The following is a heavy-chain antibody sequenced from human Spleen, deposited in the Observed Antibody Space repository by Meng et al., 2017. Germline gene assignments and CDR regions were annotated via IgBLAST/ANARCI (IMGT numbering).Heavy chain of an antibody. CDR2: IYYSGST. D-gene: IGHD5-18*01. CDR3: ARQDTAMVKYYFDY. J-gene: IGHJ4*02. Sequence: QVQLQESGPGLVTPSQTLSLTCTVSGGSISSGGYYWSWIRQHPGKGLEWIGYIYYSGSTYYNPSLKSRVTISVDTSKNQFSLKLSSVTAADTAVYYCARQDTAMVKYYFDYWGQGTLVTVSS. CDR1: GGSISSGGYY. V-gene: IGHV4-31*03.